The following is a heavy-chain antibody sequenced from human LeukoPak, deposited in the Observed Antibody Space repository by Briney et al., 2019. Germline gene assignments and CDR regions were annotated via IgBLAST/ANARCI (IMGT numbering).Heavy chain of an antibody. CDR3: ARAVIPGSYYYYGMDV. J-gene: IGHJ6*02. Sequence: PGGSLRLSCVASGFTFSSYSMNWVRQAPGKGLEWVSYISSSSSTIYYADSVKGRFTISRDNAKNSLYLQMNSLRAEDTAVYYCARAVIPGSYYYYGMDVWGQGTTVTVSS. CDR1: GFTFSSYS. CDR2: ISSSSSTI. V-gene: IGHV3-48*04. D-gene: IGHD1-14*01.